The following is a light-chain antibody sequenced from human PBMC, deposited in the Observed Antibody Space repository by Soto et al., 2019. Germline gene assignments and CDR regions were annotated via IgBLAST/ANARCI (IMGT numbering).Light chain of an antibody. Sequence: QAVVTQEPSFSVSPGRTVRLTCGLTSGSVSPSHYPSWHQQTPGQAPRTLIYITNTRSSGVPDRFAGSILGNKAALTISGVQADDESDYYCVLYMGSGIWVFGGGTKLTVL. V-gene: IGLV8-61*01. J-gene: IGLJ3*02. CDR2: ITN. CDR1: SGSVSPSHY. CDR3: VLYMGSGIWV.